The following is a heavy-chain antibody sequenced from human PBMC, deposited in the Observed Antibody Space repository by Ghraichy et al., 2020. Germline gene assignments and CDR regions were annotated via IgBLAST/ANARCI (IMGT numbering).Heavy chain of an antibody. Sequence: GRSLRLSCAASGFTFSTYGMHWVRQAPGKGLEWVAIIWHDGSDKYYADSVKGRFTISRDNSKNTLYLQMNSLRAEDTAVYYCARESGGGNYGYFDLWGRGTLVTVSS. CDR2: IWHDGSDK. D-gene: IGHD4-23*01. J-gene: IGHJ2*01. CDR1: GFTFSTYG. V-gene: IGHV3-33*01. CDR3: ARESGGGNYGYFDL.